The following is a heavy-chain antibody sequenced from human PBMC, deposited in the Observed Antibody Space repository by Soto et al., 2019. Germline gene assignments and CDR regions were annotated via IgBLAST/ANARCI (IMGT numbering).Heavy chain of an antibody. Sequence: SETLSLTCTVSGGSISSSGYSWGWVRQPPGTGLEWIGTIYYSGSTYYNPSLKSRVAISVDSSKNQFSLKLTSMTAADTAVYYCARHTRGGYCGGDCYSLLWVFDIWGQGSMVIVSS. CDR2: IYYSGST. CDR3: ARHTRGGYCGGDCYSLLWVFDI. V-gene: IGHV4-39*01. D-gene: IGHD2-21*02. CDR1: GGSISSSGYS. J-gene: IGHJ3*02.